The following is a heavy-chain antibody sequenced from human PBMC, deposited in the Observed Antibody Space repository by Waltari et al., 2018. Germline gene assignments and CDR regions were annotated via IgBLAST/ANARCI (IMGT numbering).Heavy chain of an antibody. V-gene: IGHV4-34*01. J-gene: IGHJ3*01. D-gene: IGHD5-12*01. CDR2: SNHSGRT. CDR3: ASGATTTGDAFDF. CDR1: GGSFSGDY. Sequence: QVQLQQGGAVRLMPSETLSLTCAVYGGSFSGDYWSWISHPPGKGLEWIVGSNHSGRTNSNPSLNSRVTISVDTSKYQFSLKLSSVTAAAAAVYYCASGATTTGDAFDFWGQGTLVTVSS.